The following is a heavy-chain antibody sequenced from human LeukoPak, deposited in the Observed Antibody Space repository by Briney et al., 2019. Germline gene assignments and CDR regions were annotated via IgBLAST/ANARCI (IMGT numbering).Heavy chain of an antibody. CDR3: ARDAPDDYSTEYYFDY. J-gene: IGHJ4*02. CDR2: INPNSGGT. Sequence: ASVKVSCTASGYTFTGYYMHWVRQAPGQGLEWMGWINPNSGGTNYAQKFQGRVTMTRDTSISTAYMELSRLRSDDTAVYYCARDAPDDYSTEYYFDYWGQGTLVTVSS. D-gene: IGHD4-11*01. V-gene: IGHV1-2*02. CDR1: GYTFTGYY.